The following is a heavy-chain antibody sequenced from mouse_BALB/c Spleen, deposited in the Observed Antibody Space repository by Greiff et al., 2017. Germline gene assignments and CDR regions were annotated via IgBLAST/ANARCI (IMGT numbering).Heavy chain of an antibody. CDR2: ISSGGSYT. CDR1: GFTFSSYA. D-gene: IGHD1-1*01. V-gene: IGHV5-9-4*01. Sequence: DVHLVESGGGLVKPGGSLKLSCAASGFTFSSYAMSWVRQSPEKRLEWVAEISSGGSYTYYPDTVTGRFTISRDNAKNTLYLEMSSLRSEDTAMYYCAREDITTDGFDYWGQGTTLTVSS. CDR3: AREDITTDGFDY. J-gene: IGHJ2*01.